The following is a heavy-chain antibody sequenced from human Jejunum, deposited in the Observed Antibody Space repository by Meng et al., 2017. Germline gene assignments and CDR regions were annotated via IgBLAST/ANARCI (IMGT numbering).Heavy chain of an antibody. CDR2: IYWDDDK. D-gene: IGHD5-12*01. CDR1: GFSLSSTQVG. CDR3: AHRRRNSGYDNPYYFDF. V-gene: IGHV2-5*02. Sequence: QISLTDSGPALVPPPQPLPVTCTFSGFSLSSTQVGVGWIRQPPGKALESLVIIYWDDDKRYNPSLRSRLTIIKDTSKNQVVLTMTNVDPVDTATYYCAHRRRNSGYDNPYYFDFWGQGTLVTVFS. J-gene: IGHJ4*02.